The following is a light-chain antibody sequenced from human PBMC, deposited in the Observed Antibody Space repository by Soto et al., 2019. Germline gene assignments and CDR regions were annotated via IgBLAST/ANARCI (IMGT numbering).Light chain of an antibody. CDR3: QQSNRYPIT. V-gene: IGKV1-39*01. Sequence: DSEMTQGPSSLNASVGDRVTITCRASQSISSYLNWYQQKPGKAPKLLIYAASSLQSGVPSRFSGSGSGTEFTLTINSLQPEDFATYYCQQSNRYPITFGQGTRLEI. CDR1: QSISSY. CDR2: AAS. J-gene: IGKJ5*01.